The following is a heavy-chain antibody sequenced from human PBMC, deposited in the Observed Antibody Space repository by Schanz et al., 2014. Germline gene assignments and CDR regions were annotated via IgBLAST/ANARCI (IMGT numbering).Heavy chain of an antibody. Sequence: EVQLVESGGGLVQPGGPLRLSWAASGFTFSNYWMTWVRQAPGKGLVWVSRINGGGRRTAYADSVKGRFTISRDNAKNTLYLQMNSLRAEDTAVYYCANSCALDIWGQGTRVTVSS. CDR3: ANSCALDI. D-gene: IGHD1-26*01. CDR2: INGGGRRT. CDR1: GFTFSNYW. V-gene: IGHV3-74*01. J-gene: IGHJ3*02.